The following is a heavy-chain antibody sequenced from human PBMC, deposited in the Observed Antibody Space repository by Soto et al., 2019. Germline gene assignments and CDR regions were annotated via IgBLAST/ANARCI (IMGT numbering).Heavy chain of an antibody. D-gene: IGHD3-22*01. V-gene: IGHV1-18*04. Sequence: QVQLVQSGAEVKKPGCSVKVSCKAPGYTFSIYGISWVRHAPGQRLEWMGWTSAYNGNTNYAQKLQGRVTMTTDTSTSTGYMELRSLRSDDTAVYYCARDDYYDSSGDYPFDYWGQGTLVTVSS. CDR1: GYTFSIYG. CDR3: ARDDYYDSSGDYPFDY. CDR2: TSAYNGNT. J-gene: IGHJ4*02.